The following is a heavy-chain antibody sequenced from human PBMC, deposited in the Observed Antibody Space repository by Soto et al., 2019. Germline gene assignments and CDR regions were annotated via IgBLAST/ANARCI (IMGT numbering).Heavy chain of an antibody. V-gene: IGHV1-69*06. Sequence: SVKVSCKASGGTFSSYAISWVRQAPGQGLEWMGGIIPIFGTANYAQKFQGRVTITADNSTSTAYMELSSLRSEDTAVYYCASTYYDFLRAFPYYYGMDVWGPGTTVTVSS. D-gene: IGHD3-3*01. J-gene: IGHJ6*02. CDR3: ASTYYDFLRAFPYYYGMDV. CDR1: GGTFSSYA. CDR2: IIPIFGTA.